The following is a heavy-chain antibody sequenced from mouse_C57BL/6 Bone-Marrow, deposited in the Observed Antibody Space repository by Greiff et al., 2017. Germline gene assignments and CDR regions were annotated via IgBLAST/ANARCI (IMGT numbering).Heavy chain of an antibody. CDR1: GFTFTDYY. J-gene: IGHJ2*01. CDR2: IRNKANGYTT. Sequence: EVQRVESGGGLVQPGGSLSLSCAASGFTFTDYYMSWVRQPPGKALEWLGFIRNKANGYTTEYSASVKGRFTISRDNSQSILYLQMNALRAEDSATYYCARDKGNSGFYSYYLDYWGQGTTLTVSS. V-gene: IGHV7-3*01. CDR3: ARDKGNSGFYSYYLDY. D-gene: IGHD2-1*01.